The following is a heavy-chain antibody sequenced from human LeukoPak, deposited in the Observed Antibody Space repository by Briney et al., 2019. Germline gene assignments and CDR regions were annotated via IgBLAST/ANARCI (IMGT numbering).Heavy chain of an antibody. CDR3: TRDPNGDYVGAFDM. V-gene: IGHV3-23*01. D-gene: IGHD4-17*01. CDR2: IRGSGGGT. Sequence: PGGPLRLSCAASGITFSTYAMTWVRQAPGKGLEWVSSIRGSGGGTDYADSVEGRFTISRDNSRDTLFLQMNSLRGEDTALYYCTRDPNGDYVGAFDMWGPGTMVTVSS. J-gene: IGHJ3*02. CDR1: GITFSTYA.